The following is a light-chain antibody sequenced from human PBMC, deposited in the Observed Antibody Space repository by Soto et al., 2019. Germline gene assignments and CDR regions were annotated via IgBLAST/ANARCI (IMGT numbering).Light chain of an antibody. V-gene: IGKV1-27*01. J-gene: IGKJ5*01. CDR3: QQSYGNPIT. CDR2: AAS. CDR1: QGISYY. Sequence: IQMTQSPSSLSASVGDRVTITCRASQGISYYLAWYQQKPGKGPKLLIYAASTFQSGVPSRFSGSGSGTDFTLPISRLQSEDFETYYCQQSYGNPITFGQGTRLEIK.